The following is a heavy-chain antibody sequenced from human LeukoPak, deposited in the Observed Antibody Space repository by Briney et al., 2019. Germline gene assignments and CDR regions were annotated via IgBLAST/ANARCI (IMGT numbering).Heavy chain of an antibody. CDR3: AKERLGNTKWFDP. V-gene: IGHV3-23*01. CDR2: ISGSGDTT. Sequence: PGGSLRLSCATSGFTFNMYAMGWVRQAPGKGLQWVSSISGSGDTTYYADSVKGRFTISRDNSKNTLYLQMNSLGADDAAIHYCAKERLGNTKWFDPWGQGTLVTVSS. D-gene: IGHD7-27*01. J-gene: IGHJ5*02. CDR1: GFTFNMYA.